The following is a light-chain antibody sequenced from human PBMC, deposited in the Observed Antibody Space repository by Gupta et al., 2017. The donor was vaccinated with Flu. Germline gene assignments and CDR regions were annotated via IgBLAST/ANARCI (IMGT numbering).Light chain of an antibody. J-gene: IGLJ3*02. V-gene: IGLV1-44*01. CDR1: SSNIKTGA. CDR3: AVWEESMQGPV. CDR2: RKS. Sequence: QSVLTQPPSASGTPAQRVTISCSGSSSNIKTGAGNWYQQLPGTATKRLIVRKSQRPSGVNDRGLCYTAGNSASRDIRGHQSEDEAEDYWAVWEESMQGPVFGGGTKLTVL.